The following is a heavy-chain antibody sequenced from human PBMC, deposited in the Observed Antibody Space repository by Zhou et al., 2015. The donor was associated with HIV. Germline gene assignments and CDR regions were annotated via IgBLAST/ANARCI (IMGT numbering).Heavy chain of an antibody. V-gene: IGHV1-8*01. D-gene: IGHD5-12*01. J-gene: IGHJ4*02. Sequence: QVQLVQSGAEVKQPGASVKVSCKTSGFSFTTYDFNWVRQAPGQGLEWMGWMNPKNGNTGYLPKFKGRLNMTRDTSISTVYMELSRLGYEDTAIYYCGSQTSPVRRASSDYALMGWGQGTLISVSS. CDR3: GSQTSPVRRASSDYALMG. CDR1: GFSFTTYD. CDR2: MNPKNGNT.